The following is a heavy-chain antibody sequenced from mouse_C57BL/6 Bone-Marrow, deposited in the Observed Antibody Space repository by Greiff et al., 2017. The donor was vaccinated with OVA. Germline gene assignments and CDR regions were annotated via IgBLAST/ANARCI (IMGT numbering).Heavy chain of an antibody. J-gene: IGHJ3*01. Sequence: VQLQQSGPELVKPGASVKISCKASGYTFTDYYMNWVKQSHGKSLEWIGDINPNNGGTSYNQKFKGKATLTVAKSSSTAYMELRSLTSEDSAVYYCARGSSGYSWFAYWGQGTLVTVSA. V-gene: IGHV1-26*01. D-gene: IGHD3-2*02. CDR1: GYTFTDYY. CDR3: ARGSSGYSWFAY. CDR2: INPNNGGT.